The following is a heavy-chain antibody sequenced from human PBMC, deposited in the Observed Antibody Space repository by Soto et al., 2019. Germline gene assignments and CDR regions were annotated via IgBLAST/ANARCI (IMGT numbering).Heavy chain of an antibody. CDR2: ISAYNGNT. D-gene: IGHD2-15*01. CDR3: ARVPIILAPSYFDY. Sequence: ASVKVSCKASGYTFTSYGISWVRQAPGQGLEWMGWISAYNGNTNYAQKLQGRVTMTTDTSTSTAYMELRSLRSDDTAVYYCARVPIILAPSYFDYWGQGTLVTVSS. J-gene: IGHJ4*02. CDR1: GYTFTSYG. V-gene: IGHV1-18*04.